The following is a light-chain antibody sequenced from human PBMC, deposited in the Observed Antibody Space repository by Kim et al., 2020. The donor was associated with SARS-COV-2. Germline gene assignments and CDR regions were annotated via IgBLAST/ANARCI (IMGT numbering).Light chain of an antibody. V-gene: IGLV3-19*01. CDR3: NSRDSSAKRYV. CDR2: GKN. J-gene: IGLJ1*01. Sequence: SSELTQDPAVSVALGQTIRITCQGDTLRTYFASWYQQKPGQAPVLVLYGKNNRPSGIPDRFSGSTSGNTASLTITGAQAEDEADYYCNSRDSSAKRYVFGSRTKVTVL. CDR1: TLRTYF.